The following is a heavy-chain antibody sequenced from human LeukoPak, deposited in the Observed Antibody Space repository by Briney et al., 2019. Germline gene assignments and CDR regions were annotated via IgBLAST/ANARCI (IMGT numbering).Heavy chain of an antibody. D-gene: IGHD6-13*01. CDR2: ISWNSGSI. J-gene: IGHJ4*02. V-gene: IGHV3-9*01. CDR3: AKGRSSSWYPYYFDY. Sequence: GGSLRLSCAASGLPFDDYAMHWVRQAPGKGLEWVSGISWNSGSIGYADSVKGRFTISRDNAKNSLYLQMNSLRAEDTALYYCAKGRSSSWYPYYFDYWGQGTLVTVSS. CDR1: GLPFDDYA.